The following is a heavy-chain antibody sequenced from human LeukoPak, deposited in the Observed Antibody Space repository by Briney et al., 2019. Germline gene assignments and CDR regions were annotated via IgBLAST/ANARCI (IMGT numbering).Heavy chain of an antibody. V-gene: IGHV3-30*18. J-gene: IGHJ4*02. CDR2: ISYDGSNK. D-gene: IGHD2-2*01. CDR1: GFTFSSYG. CDR3: AKDILRIVPAGKATGPHDY. Sequence: GRSLRLSCAASGFTFSSYGMHWVRQAPGKGLEWVAVISYDGSNKYYADSEKGRFTISRDNSKNTLYLQMNSLRAEDTAVYYCAKDILRIVPAGKATGPHDYWGQGTLVTVSS.